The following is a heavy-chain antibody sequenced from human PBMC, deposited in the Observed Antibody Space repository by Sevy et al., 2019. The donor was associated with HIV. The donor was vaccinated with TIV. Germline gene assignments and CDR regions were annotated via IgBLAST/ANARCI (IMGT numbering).Heavy chain of an antibody. CDR3: ARTHYDFSSNWFDP. Sequence: ASVKVSCKASGYTFTSYGISWVRQAPGQGLEWMGWISAYNGNTNYAQKLQGRVTMTTDTSTSTAYMELRSLRSDDTAVYYWARTHYDFSSNWFDPWGQGTLVTVSS. V-gene: IGHV1-18*04. CDR2: ISAYNGNT. CDR1: GYTFTSYG. D-gene: IGHD3-3*01. J-gene: IGHJ5*02.